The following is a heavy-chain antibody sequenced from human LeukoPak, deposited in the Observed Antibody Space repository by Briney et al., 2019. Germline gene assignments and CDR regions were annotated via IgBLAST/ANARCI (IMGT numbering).Heavy chain of an antibody. CDR2: ISGSGGST. CDR3: ARGLRWQDY. Sequence: PGGSLRLSCAASGFSFSSYAMSWVRQAPGEGLEWVSAISGSGGSTYYADSVKGRFTISRDNSRNTLYLQMNSLRAEDTAVYYCARGLRWQDYWGRGTVVTVSS. CDR1: GFSFSSYA. V-gene: IGHV3-23*01. D-gene: IGHD4-23*01. J-gene: IGHJ4*02.